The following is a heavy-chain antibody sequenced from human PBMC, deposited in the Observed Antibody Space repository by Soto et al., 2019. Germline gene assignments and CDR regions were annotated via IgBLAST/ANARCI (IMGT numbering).Heavy chain of an antibody. CDR3: ATSPELPLGVDV. V-gene: IGHV1-24*01. CDR2: FDPEGGET. J-gene: IGHJ6*02. D-gene: IGHD1-7*01. CDR1: GYTLTELS. Sequence: GSSVKVSCKVSGYTLTELSIHWVRQAPGKGLEWMGSFDPEGGETIYTQKFQGRVTMTEDTSTDTAFLELSSLRSEDTAIYYCATSPELPLGVDVWGQGTTVIVSS.